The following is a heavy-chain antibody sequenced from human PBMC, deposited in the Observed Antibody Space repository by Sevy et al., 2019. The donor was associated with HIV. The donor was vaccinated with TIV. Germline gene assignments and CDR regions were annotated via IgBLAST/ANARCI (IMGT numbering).Heavy chain of an antibody. CDR1: GFTFSSYW. CDR2: INSDGSST. Sequence: GESLKISCAASGFTFSSYWMHWVHQAPGKGLVWVSRINSDGSSTSYADSVKGRFTISRDNAKNTLYLQMNSLRAEDTAVYYCARDEERPTYCGGDCYSGWFDPWGQGTLVTVSS. V-gene: IGHV3-74*01. J-gene: IGHJ5*02. D-gene: IGHD2-21*02. CDR3: ARDEERPTYCGGDCYSGWFDP.